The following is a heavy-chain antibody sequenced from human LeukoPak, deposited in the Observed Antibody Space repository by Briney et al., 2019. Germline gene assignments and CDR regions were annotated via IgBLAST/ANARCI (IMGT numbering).Heavy chain of an antibody. J-gene: IGHJ3*02. D-gene: IGHD5-24*01. CDR1: GFPLSDYY. CDR3: ARDRDGSRDAFEI. Sequence: GGSLRLSCAASGFPLSDYYMSWLRRARGKALEGVSYISSRSTYTSYADSVKDRFTIARDNAKNSLYLQMNRLRAEDTAVYYGARDRDGSRDAFEIWGQGTLVTVSS. V-gene: IGHV3-11*06. CDR2: ISSRSTYT.